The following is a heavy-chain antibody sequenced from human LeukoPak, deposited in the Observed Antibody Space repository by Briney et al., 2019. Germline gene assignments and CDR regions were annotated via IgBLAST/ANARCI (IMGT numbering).Heavy chain of an antibody. J-gene: IGHJ4*02. CDR1: GGSFSGYY. D-gene: IGHD2-21*02. Sequence: SETLSLTCAVYGGSFSGYYWSWIRQPPGKGLEWIGEINHSGSTNYNPSLKSRVTISVDTSKNQFSLKLSSVTAADTAVYYCAREGVTAPGDYWGQGTLVTVSS. CDR2: INHSGST. V-gene: IGHV4-34*01. CDR3: AREGVTAPGDY.